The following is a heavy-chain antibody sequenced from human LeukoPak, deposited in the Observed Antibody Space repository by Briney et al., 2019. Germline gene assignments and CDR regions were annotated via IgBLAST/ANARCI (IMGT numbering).Heavy chain of an antibody. CDR2: LNWNSGGI. J-gene: IGHJ4*02. CDR1: GFTFDDYA. D-gene: IGHD1-1*01. Sequence: GGSLRLSCAASGFTFDDYAMHWVRQAPGKGLEWVSGLNWNSGGIVYADSVKGQFTISRDNAKGSLYLQMDSLRGEDTAVYYCARCTTGKTFGSLREIKKSREIDYWGQGTLVTVSS. V-gene: IGHV3-9*01. CDR3: ARCTTGKTFGSLREIKKSREIDY.